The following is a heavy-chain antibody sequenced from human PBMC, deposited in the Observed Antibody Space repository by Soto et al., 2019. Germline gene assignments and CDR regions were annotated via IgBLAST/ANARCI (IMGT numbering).Heavy chain of an antibody. Sequence: SETLSLTCAVYGGSFSGYYWSWIRQPPGKGLEWIGEINHSGSTNYNPSLKSRVTISVDTSKNQFSLKLSSVTAADTAVYYCARAFSSSWAATAHYFDYWGQGTLVTVSS. V-gene: IGHV4-34*01. D-gene: IGHD6-13*01. CDR3: ARAFSSSWAATAHYFDY. CDR2: INHSGST. J-gene: IGHJ4*02. CDR1: GGSFSGYY.